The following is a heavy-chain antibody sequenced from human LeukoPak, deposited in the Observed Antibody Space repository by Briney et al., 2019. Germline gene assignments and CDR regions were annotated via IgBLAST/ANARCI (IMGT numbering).Heavy chain of an antibody. Sequence: GGSLRLSCAASGFTFSSYAMHWVRQAPGKGLEWVAVISYDGSNKYYADSVKGRFTISRDNSKNTLYLQMNSLRAEDTAVYYCARENYDSSGYYGYWGQGTLVTVSS. CDR2: ISYDGSNK. CDR1: GFTFSSYA. J-gene: IGHJ4*02. V-gene: IGHV3-30-3*01. CDR3: ARENYDSSGYYGY. D-gene: IGHD3-22*01.